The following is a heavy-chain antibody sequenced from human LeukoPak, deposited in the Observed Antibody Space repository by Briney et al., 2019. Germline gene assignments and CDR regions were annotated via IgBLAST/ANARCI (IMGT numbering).Heavy chain of an antibody. CDR3: SRWSMVDANDAVDI. CDR1: GFTVTSNY. CDR2: IYPGGET. Sequence: GGSVRLSWAASGFTVTSNYMSSVRQAPGKGLEWVSVIYPGGETYYADFVKGRFTISRDNAKNSMYLQMNRGNGCVLAVHYCSRWSMVDANDAVDIWGQGTMVTVSS. V-gene: IGHV3-53*01. J-gene: IGHJ3*02. D-gene: IGHD2-15*01.